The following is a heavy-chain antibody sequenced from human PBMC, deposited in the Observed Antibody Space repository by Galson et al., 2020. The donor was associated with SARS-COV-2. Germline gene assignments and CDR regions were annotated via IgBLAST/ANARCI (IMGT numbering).Heavy chain of an antibody. Sequence: HPNSGIPGYAQKFQGRVTMTRNTAISTAYMELTSLTSEDTAMYYCVRSDGGAMAVGDYWGRGTLVTVSS. V-gene: IGHV1-8*01. CDR3: VRSDGGAMAVGDY. D-gene: IGHD5-18*01. J-gene: IGHJ4*02. CDR2: HPNSGIP.